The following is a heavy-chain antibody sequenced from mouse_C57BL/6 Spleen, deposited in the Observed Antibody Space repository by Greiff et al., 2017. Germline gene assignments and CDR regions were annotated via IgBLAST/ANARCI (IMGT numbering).Heavy chain of an antibody. CDR3: ARSNYDYYAMDY. V-gene: IGHV3-6*01. CDR2: ISYDGSN. CDR1: GYSITSGYY. Sequence: ESGPGLVKPSQSLSLTCSVTGYSITSGYYWNWIRQFPGNKLEWMGYISYDGSNNYNPSLKNRISITRDTSKNQFFLKLNSVTTEDTATYYCARSNYDYYAMDYWGQGTSVTVSS. J-gene: IGHJ4*01. D-gene: IGHD2-5*01.